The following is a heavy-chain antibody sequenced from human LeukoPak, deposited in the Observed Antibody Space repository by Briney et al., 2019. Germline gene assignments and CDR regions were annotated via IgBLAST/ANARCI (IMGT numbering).Heavy chain of an antibody. Sequence: GGSLRLSCAASGFTFSTYAISWVRQAPGKGLEWVSAISGSDRGGITYYADSVKGRFTISRDNSKNTLYLQMNSLRAEDTAVYYCARENYYDSHYYGMDVWGQGTTVTVSS. D-gene: IGHD3-22*01. CDR2: ISGSDRGGIT. CDR1: GFTFSTYA. J-gene: IGHJ6*02. V-gene: IGHV3-23*01. CDR3: ARENYYDSHYYGMDV.